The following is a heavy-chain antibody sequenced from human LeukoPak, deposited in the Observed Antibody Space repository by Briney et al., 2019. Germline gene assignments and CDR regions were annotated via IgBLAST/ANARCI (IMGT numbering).Heavy chain of an antibody. CDR3: VGDYDSSGYFDY. Sequence: ASVKVSCKASGYTFTRCYMHWVRQAPGQGLEWMGIINPSGGSTRYAQKFQGRVTMTRDTSTSTVYMELSSLRSEDTAVYYCVGDYDSSGYFDYWGQGTLVTVSS. V-gene: IGHV1-46*01. CDR1: GYTFTRCY. CDR2: INPSGGST. J-gene: IGHJ4*02. D-gene: IGHD3-22*01.